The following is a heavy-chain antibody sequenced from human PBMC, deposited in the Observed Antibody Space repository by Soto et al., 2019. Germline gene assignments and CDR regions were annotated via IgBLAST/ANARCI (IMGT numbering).Heavy chain of an antibody. V-gene: IGHV3-15*07. J-gene: IGHJ4*02. D-gene: IGHD6-19*01. CDR3: TTDPNGWRDFDY. CDR2: IKSKAGGGTT. CDR1: GFTFSNAW. Sequence: GSLRLSCAASGFTFSNAWMNWVRQAPGKGLEWVGRIKSKAGGGTTDYAAPVKGRFSISRDDSRNTVYLQMNSLKTEDTAVYYCTTDPNGWRDFDYWGQGTLVTVSS.